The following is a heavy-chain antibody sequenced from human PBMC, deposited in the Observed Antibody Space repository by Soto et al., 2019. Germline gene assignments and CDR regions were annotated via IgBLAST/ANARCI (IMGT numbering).Heavy chain of an antibody. J-gene: IGHJ4*02. CDR1: GFTFTRFS. CDR3: ARESEDLTSNFDY. V-gene: IGHV3-21*06. CDR2: ISSTTNYI. Sequence: GGSLRLSCAASGFTFTRFSMNWVRQAPGKGLEWVSSISSTTNYIYYGDSMKGRFTISRDNAKNSLYLEMNSLRAEDTAVYYCARESEDLTSNFDYWGQGTLVTV.